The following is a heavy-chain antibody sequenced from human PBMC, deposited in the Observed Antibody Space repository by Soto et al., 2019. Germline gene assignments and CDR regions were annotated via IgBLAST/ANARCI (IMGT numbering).Heavy chain of an antibody. D-gene: IGHD4-4*01. V-gene: IGHV3-7*01. J-gene: IGHJ5*02. CDR1: GFTFSDSW. CDR3: VRGGSNYAS. Sequence: EVQLVESGGGLVQPGGSLRLSCTASGFTFSDSWMTCVRQAPGKGLEWVARIKQDESEKKYADSVKGRFSISRDNAKNSMYLQMDSLRGEDTAVYYCVRGGSNYASWGQGTLVTVSS. CDR2: IKQDESEK.